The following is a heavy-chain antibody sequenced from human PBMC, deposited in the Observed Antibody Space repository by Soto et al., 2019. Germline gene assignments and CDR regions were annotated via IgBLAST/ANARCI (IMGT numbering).Heavy chain of an antibody. Sequence: EAQLLESGGGLVQPGGSLRLSCAASGFIFSNFAMSWVRQAPGKGLEWISGIRGSGGRTYHADSVRGRFTISRDNSKNTLYLQMNSLRAEDTAVYYCENDRVGDTMVRIFMDYSGQGNMVTVAA. CDR1: GFIFSNFA. V-gene: IGHV3-23*01. D-gene: IGHD3-10*01. J-gene: IGHJ4*02. CDR3: ENDRVGDTMVRIFMDY. CDR2: IRGSGGRT.